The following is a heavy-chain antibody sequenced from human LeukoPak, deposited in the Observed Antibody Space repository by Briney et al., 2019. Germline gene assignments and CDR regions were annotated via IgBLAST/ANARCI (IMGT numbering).Heavy chain of an antibody. CDR2: IYYSGST. Sequence: PSETLSLTCTVFGGSISSYYWSWIRQPPGKGLEWIGYIYYSGSTNYNPSLKSRVTISVDTSKNQFSLKLSSVTAADTAVYYCARHYYDSSGYYTSRVDWFDPWGQGTLVTVSS. CDR1: GGSISSYY. CDR3: ARHYYDSSGYYTSRVDWFDP. V-gene: IGHV4-59*08. D-gene: IGHD3-22*01. J-gene: IGHJ5*02.